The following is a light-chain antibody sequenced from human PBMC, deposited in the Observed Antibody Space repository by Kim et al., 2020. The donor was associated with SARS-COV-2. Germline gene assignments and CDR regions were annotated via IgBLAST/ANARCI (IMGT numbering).Light chain of an antibody. CDR1: ESVRSS. CDR2: DAS. J-gene: IGKJ4*01. Sequence: VSPGERVTLSCRTSESVRSSLAWFQQHPGQAPRLLILDASTRATGVPARFSGSGSKTEFTLTISSLQSEDFAVYYCQQYYSWPLSFGGGTKVDIK. V-gene: IGKV3-15*01. CDR3: QQYYSWPLS.